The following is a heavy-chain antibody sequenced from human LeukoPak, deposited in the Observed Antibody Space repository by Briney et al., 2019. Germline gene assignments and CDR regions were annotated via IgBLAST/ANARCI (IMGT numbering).Heavy chain of an antibody. CDR2: ISTDGSHK. D-gene: IGHD3-10*01. CDR1: GFTFSSFP. Sequence: GGSLRLSCAVSGFTFSSFPFHWVRQAPGKGLEWVAAISTDGSHKYHGDSVKGRFTISRDNSKKTLYVQMDSLRAEDTAVYYCARTQGRFYGSGSYEGFDYWGQGTLVTVST. J-gene: IGHJ4*02. V-gene: IGHV3-30*04. CDR3: ARTQGRFYGSGSYEGFDY.